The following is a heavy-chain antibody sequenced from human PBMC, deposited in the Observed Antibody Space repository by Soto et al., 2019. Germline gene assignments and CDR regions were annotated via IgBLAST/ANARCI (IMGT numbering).Heavy chain of an antibody. CDR1: GFTFSSYA. J-gene: IGHJ5*02. V-gene: IGHV3-23*01. CDR2: ISGSGGST. CDR3: AKDPAARHNWFDP. Sequence: EVQLLESGGGLVQPGGSLRLSCAASGFTFSSYAMSWVRQAPGKGLEWVSAISGSGGSTYYADSVKGRFTISRENSKNTLYLQMNSLRAGDTAVYYCAKDPAARHNWFDPWGQGTLVTVSS. D-gene: IGHD6-13*01.